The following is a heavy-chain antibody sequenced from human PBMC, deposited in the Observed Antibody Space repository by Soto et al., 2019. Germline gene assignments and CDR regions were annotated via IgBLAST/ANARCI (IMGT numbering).Heavy chain of an antibody. CDR2: IYWDDDK. Sequence: QITLKESGPTLVKPTQTLTLTCTFSGFSLSTSGVGVGWIRQPPGKALEWLALIYWDDDKRYSPSLKSRLTITKDTSNNLVVLTMTNMDPVDIATYSCAHSIAPRLFDYWGHGTLDTVSS. CDR1: GFSLSTSGVG. V-gene: IGHV2-5*02. D-gene: IGHD6-6*01. J-gene: IGHJ4*01. CDR3: AHSIAPRLFDY.